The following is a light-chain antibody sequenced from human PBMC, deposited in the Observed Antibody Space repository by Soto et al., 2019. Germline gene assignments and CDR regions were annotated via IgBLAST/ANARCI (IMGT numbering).Light chain of an antibody. CDR3: QQRSNWPSLT. V-gene: IGKV3-11*01. Sequence: IVLIPSPATLSLSPGERATLSCIVSQSVGSYVAWYQHRPGQAPRLLISDASNRATGIPARFSGSGSETDFTLTISSLEPEDSAVYYCQQRSNWPSLTFGGGTRVDIK. CDR1: QSVGSY. CDR2: DAS. J-gene: IGKJ4*01.